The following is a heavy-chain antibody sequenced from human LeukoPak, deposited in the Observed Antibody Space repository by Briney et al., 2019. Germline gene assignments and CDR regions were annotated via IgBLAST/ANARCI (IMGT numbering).Heavy chain of an antibody. Sequence: ASVKVSCKAFGYTFITYYMHWVRQAPGQGLEWMGIINPSSGTTTYAQKFQGRVIVTIDTSTSTVYMEMSSLRPEDKAVYYCARDRNGVAVAGDFDYWGQGTLVTVSS. J-gene: IGHJ4*02. CDR1: GYTFITYY. V-gene: IGHV1-46*01. D-gene: IGHD6-19*01. CDR3: ARDRNGVAVAGDFDY. CDR2: INPSSGTT.